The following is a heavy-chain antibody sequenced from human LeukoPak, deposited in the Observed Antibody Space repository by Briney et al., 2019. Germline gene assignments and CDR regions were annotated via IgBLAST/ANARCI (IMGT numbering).Heavy chain of an antibody. CDR3: ARGSLLGRHTYYYGMDV. Sequence: GGSLRLSCAASGFTFSSYGMHWVRQAPGKGLEWVAVISYDGSNKYYADSVKGRFTISRDNSKNTLYLQMNSLRAEDTAVYYCARGSLLGRHTYYYGMDVWGQGTTVTVSS. CDR1: GFTFSSYG. D-gene: IGHD6-13*01. V-gene: IGHV3-30*03. CDR2: ISYDGSNK. J-gene: IGHJ6*02.